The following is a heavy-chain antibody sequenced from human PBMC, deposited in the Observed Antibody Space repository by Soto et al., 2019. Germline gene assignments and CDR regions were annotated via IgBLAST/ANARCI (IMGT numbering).Heavy chain of an antibody. Sequence: SETLSLTCTVSGGSISSGGYYWSWIRQHPGKGLEWIGYIYYSGSTYYNPSLKSRVTISVDTSKNQFSLKLSSVTAADTAVYYCARFAMLDIVVVPAAPATAVVWGKGTTVTVSS. CDR2: IYYSGST. V-gene: IGHV4-31*03. D-gene: IGHD2-2*03. CDR3: ARFAMLDIVVVPAAPATAVV. CDR1: GGSISSGGYY. J-gene: IGHJ6*04.